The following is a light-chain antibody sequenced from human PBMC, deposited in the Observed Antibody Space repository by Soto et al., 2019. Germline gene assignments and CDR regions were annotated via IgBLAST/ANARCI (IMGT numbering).Light chain of an antibody. CDR2: DVS. J-gene: IGLJ1*01. V-gene: IGLV2-14*01. CDR1: SSDVGGYNY. CDR3: SSYTSSSTLLYV. Sequence: SVLTQPASVSGSPGQSITISCTGTSSDVGGYNYVSWYQQHPGKAPKLMIYDVSNRPSGVSNRFSGSKSGNTASLTISSLLADDEADYYCSSYTSSSTLLYVFGTGTKVTFL.